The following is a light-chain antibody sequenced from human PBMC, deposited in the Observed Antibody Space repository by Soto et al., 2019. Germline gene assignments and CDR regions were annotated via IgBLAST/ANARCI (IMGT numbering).Light chain of an antibody. J-gene: IGKJ4*01. CDR1: QSVLYSSDNKNY. CDR2: WAS. CDR3: QQYYTTLT. V-gene: IGKV4-1*01. Sequence: DIVMTQSPDSLAVSLGERATINCKSSQSVLYSSDNKNYLAWYQQKPGQPPKLFIYWASTRDSGVPDRFSGSGSGADFTLTISSLQAEDVAVYYCQQYYTTLTFGGGTRVEIK.